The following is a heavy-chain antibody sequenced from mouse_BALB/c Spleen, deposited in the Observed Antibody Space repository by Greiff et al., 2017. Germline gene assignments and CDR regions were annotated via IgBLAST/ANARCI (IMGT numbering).Heavy chain of an antibody. CDR1: GYSFTSYW. Sequence: QVQLQQSGPQLVRPGASVKISCKASGYSFTSYWMHWVKQRPGQGLEWIGMIDPSDSETRLNQKFKDKATLTVDKSSSTAYMQLSSPTSEDSAVYYCAREYGNSFFAYWGQGTLVTVSA. CDR2: IDPSDSET. J-gene: IGHJ3*01. D-gene: IGHD2-10*02. CDR3: AREYGNSFFAY. V-gene: IGHV1S127*01.